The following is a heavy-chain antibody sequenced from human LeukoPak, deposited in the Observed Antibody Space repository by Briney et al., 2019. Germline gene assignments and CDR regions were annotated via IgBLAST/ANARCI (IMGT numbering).Heavy chain of an antibody. V-gene: IGHV3-23*01. J-gene: IGHJ5*01. Sequence: PGGSLRLSCAASGFTFNIYAMSWVRQAPGKGLEWASSISSRSDYTFYADSVKGRFTISRDNSRNTLYLQMNSLRAEDTAIYYCAKDRPNYYEANGHYYRRDGDSWGQGTLVTVSS. CDR1: GFTFNIYA. CDR3: AKDRPNYYEANGHYYRRDGDS. D-gene: IGHD3-22*01. CDR2: ISSRSDYT.